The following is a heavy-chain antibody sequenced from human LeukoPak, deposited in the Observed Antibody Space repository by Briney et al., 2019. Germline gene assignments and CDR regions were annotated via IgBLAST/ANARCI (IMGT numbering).Heavy chain of an antibody. J-gene: IGHJ4*02. Sequence: GGSLRLSCAASGFTFSSYAMHWVRQAPGKGLEWVAVISYDGSNKYYADSVKGRFTISRDNSKNTLYLQMNSLRAEDTAVYYCAKDWSQGTFDYWGQGTLVSVSS. D-gene: IGHD3-3*01. CDR2: ISYDGSNK. CDR3: AKDWSQGTFDY. V-gene: IGHV3-30*18. CDR1: GFTFSSYA.